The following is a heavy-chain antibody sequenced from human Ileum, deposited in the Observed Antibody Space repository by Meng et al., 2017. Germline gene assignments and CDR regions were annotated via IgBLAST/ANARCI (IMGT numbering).Heavy chain of an antibody. Sequence: QVQLQESGPGLVKPSGTLSLTCAGSGASVSTSNLWNWVRQPPGKGLEWIGEIHHSGTTNYNPSLKSRVTISLDKSKNQFSLELRSVTAADTAVYYCARHDYGDPTAAFDYWGQGTLVTVSS. CDR3: ARHDYGDPTAAFDY. V-gene: IGHV4-4*02. CDR2: IHHSGTT. J-gene: IGHJ4*02. CDR1: GASVSTSNL. D-gene: IGHD4-17*01.